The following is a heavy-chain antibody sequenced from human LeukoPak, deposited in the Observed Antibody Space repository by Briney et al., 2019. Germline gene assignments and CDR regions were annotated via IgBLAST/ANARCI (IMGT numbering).Heavy chain of an antibody. CDR3: AKVAPMFGFGQDV. Sequence: GGSLRLSCAASGFTFSGYWMHWARQAPGKGLVWVSRINIDGGNTNYADSVKGRFTISRDNAKDTLYLQMNSLRAEDTAVFYCAKVAPMFGFGQDVWGQGTTVTVSS. CDR1: GFTFSGYW. CDR2: INIDGGNT. D-gene: IGHD3-3*01. V-gene: IGHV3-74*01. J-gene: IGHJ6*02.